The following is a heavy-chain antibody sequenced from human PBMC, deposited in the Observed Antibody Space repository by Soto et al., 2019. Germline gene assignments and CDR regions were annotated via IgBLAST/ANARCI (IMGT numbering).Heavy chain of an antibody. Sequence: TSETLSLTCTVSGGSVSSGSYYWSWIRQPPGKGLEWIGYIYYSGSTNYNPSLKSRVTISVDTSKNQFSLKLSSVTAADTAMYYCARQVSSAWPPYYYDMDVWGQGTTVTVSS. CDR1: GGSVSSGSYY. CDR2: IYYSGST. V-gene: IGHV4-61*01. CDR3: ARQVSSAWPPYYYDMDV. J-gene: IGHJ6*02. D-gene: IGHD6-25*01.